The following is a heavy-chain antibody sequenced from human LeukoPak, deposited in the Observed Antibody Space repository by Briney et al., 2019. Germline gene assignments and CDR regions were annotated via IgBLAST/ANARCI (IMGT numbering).Heavy chain of an antibody. D-gene: IGHD3-22*01. CDR3: ARRYDSSGYYYFSGDAFDI. CDR1: GFTFSSYE. J-gene: IGHJ3*02. V-gene: IGHV3-48*03. CDR2: ISSSGSTI. Sequence: GGSLRLSCAASGFTFSSYEMNWVRQAPGKGLEWVSYISSSGSTIYYADSVKGRFTISRDNAKNSLYLQMNSLRAEDTAVYYCARRYDSSGYYYFSGDAFDIWGQGTMVTVSS.